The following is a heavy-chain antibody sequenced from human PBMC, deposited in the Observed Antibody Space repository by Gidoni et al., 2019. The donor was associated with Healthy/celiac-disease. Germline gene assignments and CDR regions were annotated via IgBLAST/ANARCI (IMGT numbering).Heavy chain of an antibody. V-gene: IGHV3-23*01. D-gene: IGHD1-1*01. CDR1: GFTFSSYA. CDR2: ISGSGCST. CDR3: AKLDMASNDQTGAFYYYYMDV. J-gene: IGHJ6*03. Sequence: EVQLLESGGGLVQPGGSLRLSCAASGFTFSSYAMRLVRQAPGKGLEWVSAISGSGCSTYYADSVKGRFTISRDNSKNTLYLQMNSLRAEDTAVYYCAKLDMASNDQTGAFYYYYMDVWGKGTTVTVSS.